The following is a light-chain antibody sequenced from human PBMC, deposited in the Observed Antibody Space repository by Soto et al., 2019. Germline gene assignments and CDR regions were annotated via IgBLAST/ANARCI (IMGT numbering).Light chain of an antibody. V-gene: IGLV2-14*01. CDR3: SSSGGSPTYV. J-gene: IGLJ1*01. Sequence: QSALTQPASVSGSPGQSITISCTGTTSDFGFYNYVSWYQHHPGKAPKLLIYEVTNRHSGVSNRFSGSKSGNTASLTISGLQAEDEADYYCSSSGGSPTYVFGTGTKLTVL. CDR2: EVT. CDR1: TSDFGFYNY.